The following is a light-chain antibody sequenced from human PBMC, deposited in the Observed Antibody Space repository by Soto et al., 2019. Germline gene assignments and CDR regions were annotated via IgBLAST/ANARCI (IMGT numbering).Light chain of an antibody. CDR3: QQYGSSPLMYT. Sequence: EIVLTQSPGTLSLSPGERATLYCRASQSVSSSHLAWYQQKPGQAPRLLIYDASNRATGIPDRFSGSGSGTDFTLTISRLEPEDFAVYYCQQYGSSPLMYTFGQGTKLEIK. J-gene: IGKJ2*01. V-gene: IGKV3-20*01. CDR1: QSVSSSH. CDR2: DAS.